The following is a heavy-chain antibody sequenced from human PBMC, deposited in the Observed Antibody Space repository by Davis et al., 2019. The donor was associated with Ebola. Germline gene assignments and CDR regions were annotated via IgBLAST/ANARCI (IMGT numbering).Heavy chain of an antibody. J-gene: IGHJ6*04. CDR3: ARWGGGDCSGGSCYSSGGMDV. CDR2: INTNTGNP. D-gene: IGHD2-15*01. Sequence: AASVKVSCKASGYTFTNYAVHWVRQAPGQGLEWMGWINTNTGNPTYAQGFTGRFVFSLDTSVSTAYLQISSLKAEDTAVYYCARWGGGDCSGGSCYSSGGMDVWGKGTTVTVSS. CDR1: GYTFTNYA. V-gene: IGHV7-4-1*02.